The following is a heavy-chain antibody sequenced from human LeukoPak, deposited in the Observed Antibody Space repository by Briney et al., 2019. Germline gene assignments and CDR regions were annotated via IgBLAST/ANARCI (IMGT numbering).Heavy chain of an antibody. Sequence: ASVKVSCKASGYTFTSYYMHWVRQAPGQGLEWMGIINPSGGSTSYAQKFQGRVTMTRDMSTSTVYMELSRLRSDDTAVYYCARDRYYGSGSYLDWFDPWGQGTLVTVSS. J-gene: IGHJ5*02. CDR2: INPSGGST. CDR3: ARDRYYGSGSYLDWFDP. CDR1: GYTFTSYY. D-gene: IGHD3-10*01. V-gene: IGHV1-46*01.